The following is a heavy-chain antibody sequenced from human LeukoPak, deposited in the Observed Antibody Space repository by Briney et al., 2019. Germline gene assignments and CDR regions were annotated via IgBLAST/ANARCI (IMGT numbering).Heavy chain of an antibody. J-gene: IGHJ5*02. Sequence: ASVKVSCKTTGYIFTSYGISWVRQAPGQGLEWMGWISTYNGNTNYAQNLQGRVTMTTDTSTSTAYMELRSLRSDDTAVYYCARRANEPRSGFDPWGQGTLVTVSS. V-gene: IGHV1-18*01. CDR2: ISTYNGNT. CDR1: GYIFTSYG. CDR3: ARRANEPRSGFDP.